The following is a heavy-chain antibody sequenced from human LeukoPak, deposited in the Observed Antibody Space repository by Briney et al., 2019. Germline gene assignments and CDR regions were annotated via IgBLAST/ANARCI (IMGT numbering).Heavy chain of an antibody. CDR1: GFTFSSHW. D-gene: IGHD1-26*01. CDR2: INGDGSRT. CDR3: VRGGSPPEALGDAFDI. J-gene: IGHJ3*02. V-gene: IGHV3-74*01. Sequence: GGSLRLSCAASGFTFSSHWMHWVRQAPGQGLVRVSRINGDGSRTIYADSVKGRFTISRDNAKNPVFLQMNSLRVEDTAVYYCVRGGSPPEALGDAFDIWGQGTMVTVSS.